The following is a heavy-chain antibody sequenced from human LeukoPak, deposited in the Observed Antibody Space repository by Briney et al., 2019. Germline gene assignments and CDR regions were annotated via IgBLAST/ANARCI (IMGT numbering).Heavy chain of an antibody. CDR2: INPNSGVT. Sequence: GASVTVSCKASGYTFTDHFLQWVRQAPGQAREWMGWINPNSGVTSYAQKFQGRVAVTRDTSIDTAYMELSMLRSDDTAVYYCAGLSGYDPYYFDYWGQGTLVAVSS. V-gene: IGHV1-2*02. CDR3: AGLSGYDPYYFDY. CDR1: GYTFTDHF. J-gene: IGHJ4*02. D-gene: IGHD5-12*01.